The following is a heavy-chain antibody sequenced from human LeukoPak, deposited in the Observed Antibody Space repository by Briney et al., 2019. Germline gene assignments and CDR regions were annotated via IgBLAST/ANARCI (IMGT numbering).Heavy chain of an antibody. D-gene: IGHD4-23*01. Sequence: GRSLRLSCAASGFSFGNSVMHWVRQAPGKGPEWVAGIRSSGDVAYYADSVQGRFAISRDNSRNTLYLQMNSLRAEDTAVYYCAKEHGGNCQNPGCDFDSWGQGTLVTASS. CDR1: GFSFGNSV. V-gene: IGHV3-23*01. J-gene: IGHJ4*02. CDR3: AKEHGGNCQNPGCDFDS. CDR2: IRSSGDVA.